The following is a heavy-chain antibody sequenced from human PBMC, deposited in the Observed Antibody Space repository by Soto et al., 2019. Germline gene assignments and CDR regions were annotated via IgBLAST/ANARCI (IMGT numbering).Heavy chain of an antibody. CDR3: ARDWSSGGTFDP. D-gene: IGHD3-16*01. V-gene: IGHV1-69*06. CDR1: GGTFSSYA. J-gene: IGHJ5*02. Sequence: RASVKVSCKASGGTFSSYAISWVRQAPGQGLEWMGGIIPIFGTANYAQKFQGRVTITADKSTSTAYMELSSLRSEDTAVYYCARDWSSGGTFDPWGQGTLVTVSS. CDR2: IIPIFGTA.